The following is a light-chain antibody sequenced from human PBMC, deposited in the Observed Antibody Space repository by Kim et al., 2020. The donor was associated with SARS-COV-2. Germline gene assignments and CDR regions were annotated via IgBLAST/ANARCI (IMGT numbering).Light chain of an antibody. CDR3: QQSYITPFT. V-gene: IGKV1-39*01. CDR2: AAS. Sequence: ASVGNRITITCRTTQSMSSHLNWDQQKPGRAPKLLISAASTLQGWVPSKFSGSGSETDFTLTISSLQPEDFATDFCQQSYITPFTFGPGTKVDIK. CDR1: QSMSSH. J-gene: IGKJ3*01.